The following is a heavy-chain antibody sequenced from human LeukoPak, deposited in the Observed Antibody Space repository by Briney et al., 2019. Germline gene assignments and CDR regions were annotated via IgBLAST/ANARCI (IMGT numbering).Heavy chain of an antibody. CDR3: AKGGRMKIFGVVIPANYYYYMDV. V-gene: IGHV3-30*02. Sequence: PGRSLRLSCAASGFTLSSYGMQWVRQAPGKGLEWVAFIRYDGSNKYYADSVKGRFTIPRDNYKHTLYLQVNSLRAEHTGVYFCAKGGRMKIFGVVIPANYYYYMDVWGKGTMVTVSS. CDR2: IRYDGSNK. D-gene: IGHD3-3*01. J-gene: IGHJ6*03. CDR1: GFTLSSYG.